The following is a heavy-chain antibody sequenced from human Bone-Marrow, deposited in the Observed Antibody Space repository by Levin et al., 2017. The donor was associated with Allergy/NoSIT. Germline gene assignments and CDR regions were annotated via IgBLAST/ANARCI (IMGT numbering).Heavy chain of an antibody. CDR2: IKEDGSQT. D-gene: IGHD6-19*01. Sequence: AGGSLRLSCAASGFTFRNYWMSWVRQTPGKGLEWVANIKEDGSQTYYVDSVKARFTMSRDNAKNSLSLQMNSLRAEDTAVYYCTRYGTGWYNFDSWGQGTLVTVSS. CDR3: TRYGTGWYNFDS. CDR1: GFTFRNYW. V-gene: IGHV3-7*01. J-gene: IGHJ4*02.